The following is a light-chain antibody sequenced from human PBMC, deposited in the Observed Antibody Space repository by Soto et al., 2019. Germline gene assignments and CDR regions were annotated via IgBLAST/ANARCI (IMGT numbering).Light chain of an antibody. CDR2: ENN. CDR1: SSNIGNNY. CDR3: GTWDSSLSAHV. V-gene: IGLV1-51*02. J-gene: IGLJ1*01. Sequence: QSVLTQPPSVSAAPGQKVTISCSGSSSNIGNNYVSWYQQLPGTAPKLLIYENNNRPSRIPDRFSGSKSGTSATLGITGLQTGDEADYYCGTWDSSLSAHVFGTGTKVTVL.